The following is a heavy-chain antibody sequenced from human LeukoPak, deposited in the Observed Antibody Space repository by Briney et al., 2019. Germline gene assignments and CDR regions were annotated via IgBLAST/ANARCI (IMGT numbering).Heavy chain of an antibody. Sequence: TGGSLRLSCAAPGFTFSTYAMSWVRQAPGKGLEWVSAISGSGGSTNYADSVKGRFTISRDNSKNTLYLQMNSLRAEDTAVYYCAKENGYNYYFDYWGQGTLVTVSS. CDR3: AKENGYNYYFDY. J-gene: IGHJ4*02. D-gene: IGHD5-24*01. V-gene: IGHV3-23*01. CDR2: ISGSGGST. CDR1: GFTFSTYA.